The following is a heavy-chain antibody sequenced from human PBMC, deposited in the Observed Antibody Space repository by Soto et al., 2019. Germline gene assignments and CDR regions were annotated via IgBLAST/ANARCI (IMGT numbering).Heavy chain of an antibody. J-gene: IGHJ6*02. CDR3: AKGGRDYDFWSGSALDV. Sequence: PGGSLRLSCAASGFTFSSYAMSWVRQAPGKGLEWVSAISGSGGSTYYADSVKGRFTISRDNSKNTLYLQMNSLRAEDTAVYYCAKGGRDYDFWSGSALDVWGHGTTVTVSS. V-gene: IGHV3-23*01. CDR1: GFTFSSYA. CDR2: ISGSGGST. D-gene: IGHD3-3*01.